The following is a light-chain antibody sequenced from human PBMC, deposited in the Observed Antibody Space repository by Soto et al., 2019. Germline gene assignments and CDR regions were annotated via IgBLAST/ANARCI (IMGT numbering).Light chain of an antibody. CDR3: QKYDTLPIT. J-gene: IGKJ5*01. V-gene: IGKV1-33*01. CDR2: AAS. CDR1: HDMGNF. Sequence: DIHMTQSPSSLSASIGDRVTITCLASHDMGNFLSWYQHKPGKAPMLLIYAASSLEPGVPSRFSGRGSGTDFPFTISSLQPEDITTYSCQKYDTLPITFGQGTLLEIK.